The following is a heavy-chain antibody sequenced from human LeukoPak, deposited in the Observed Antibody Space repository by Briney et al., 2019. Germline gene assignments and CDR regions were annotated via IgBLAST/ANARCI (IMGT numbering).Heavy chain of an antibody. CDR2: ISGGGGST. CDR3: AKDHGWQGGYFDY. V-gene: IGHV3-23*01. Sequence: GGSLRLSCAASGFTFSSYAMSWVRQAPGKGLEWVSAISGGGGSTYYADSVKGRFTISRDNSKNTLFLQMNSLGAEDTAVYYCAKDHGWQGGYFDYWGQGTLVTVSS. CDR1: GFTFSSYA. J-gene: IGHJ4*02. D-gene: IGHD5-24*01.